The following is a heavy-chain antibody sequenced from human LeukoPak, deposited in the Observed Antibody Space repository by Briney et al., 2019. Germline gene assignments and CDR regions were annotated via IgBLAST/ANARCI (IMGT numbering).Heavy chain of an antibody. J-gene: IGHJ3*02. Sequence: SETLSLTCHVYNGSFSGYYWSWIRQPPGKGLEWIGEINHYGNTNYNSSLKSRITISIDTSKRQFSLNLNSVTAADTAVYYCASDDAFDIWGQGTMVTVSS. CDR1: NGSFSGYY. V-gene: IGHV4-34*01. CDR2: INHYGNT. CDR3: ASDDAFDI.